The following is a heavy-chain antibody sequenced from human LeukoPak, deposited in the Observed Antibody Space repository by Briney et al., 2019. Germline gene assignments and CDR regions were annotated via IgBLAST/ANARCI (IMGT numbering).Heavy chain of an antibody. CDR3: AKDWKYPYYFDY. CDR2: ISGSGGSP. CDR1: GFIFSSYA. V-gene: IGHV3-23*01. D-gene: IGHD1-7*01. Sequence: GGSLRLSCAASGFIFSSYAMSWVRQAPGKGLEWVSAISGSGGSPYYADSVKGRFTIYRDNSKNTLYLQMNSLRAEDTAVYYCAKDWKYPYYFDYWGQGTLVTVSS. J-gene: IGHJ4*02.